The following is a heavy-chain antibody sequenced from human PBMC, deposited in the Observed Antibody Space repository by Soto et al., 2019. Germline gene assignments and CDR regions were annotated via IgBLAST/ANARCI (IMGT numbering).Heavy chain of an antibody. CDR2: FSTYNGNT. J-gene: IGHJ4*02. V-gene: IGHV1-18*01. CDR3: ARGPTDYYDNSGNYFLDY. Sequence: VQLVQSGAEVKKPGASVKGSCKASGYTFTTYGMRWVRQAPGQGLDWMVWFSTYNGNTKYAERLQGRVTMTTDTTTSTAYMGLRSLRSDDTAVYYCARGPTDYYDNSGNYFLDYWGQGTLVTVSS. CDR1: GYTFTTYG. D-gene: IGHD3-22*01.